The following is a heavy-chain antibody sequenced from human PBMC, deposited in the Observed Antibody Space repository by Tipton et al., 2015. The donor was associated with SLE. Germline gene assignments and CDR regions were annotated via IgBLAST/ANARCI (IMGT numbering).Heavy chain of an antibody. V-gene: IGHV4-34*01. CDR3: ARDPREPGDY. CDR2: INHSGST. D-gene: IGHD1-26*01. Sequence: TLSLTCAVYGGSFSGYYWSWIRQPPGKGLEWIGEINHSGSTNYNPSLKSRVTISVDTSKNQFSLKLSSVTAADTAVYYCARDPREPGDYWDQGTLVTVSS. CDR1: GGSFSGYY. J-gene: IGHJ4*02.